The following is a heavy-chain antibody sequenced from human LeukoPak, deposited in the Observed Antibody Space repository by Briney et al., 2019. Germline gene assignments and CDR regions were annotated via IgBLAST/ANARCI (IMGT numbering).Heavy chain of an antibody. CDR2: IKQDGSER. Sequence: GRSLRLSCAASGFTFSNYWMTWVRQAPGKGLEWVANIKQDGSERYYVDSVKGRFTISRDNAKNSLHLQMNSLRVEDTAVYYCTKKTGEYWGQGTLVTVSA. V-gene: IGHV3-7*03. CDR1: GFTFSNYW. J-gene: IGHJ4*02. CDR3: TKKTGEY.